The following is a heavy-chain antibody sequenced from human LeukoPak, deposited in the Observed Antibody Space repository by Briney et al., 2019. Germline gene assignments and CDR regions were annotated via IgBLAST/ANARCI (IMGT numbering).Heavy chain of an antibody. J-gene: IGHJ4*02. V-gene: IGHV4-61*01. CDR3: ARWAAAWYGDY. Sequence: SETLSLTCTDSGGSVSSGSYYWSWIRQPPGKGLEWIGYIYYSGSTNYNPSLKSRVTISVDTTKYQFSLKLSSVTAADTAVYYCARWAAAWYGDYWGQGTLVTVSS. CDR2: IYYSGST. CDR1: GGSVSSGSYY. D-gene: IGHD6-13*01.